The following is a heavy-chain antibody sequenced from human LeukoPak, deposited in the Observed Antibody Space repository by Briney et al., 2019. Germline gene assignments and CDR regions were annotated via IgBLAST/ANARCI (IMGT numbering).Heavy chain of an antibody. J-gene: IGHJ3*02. Sequence: ASVKVSCKASGYTFNSYGVSWVRQAPGQGLEWMGWISTYNGNTNYAHRLQDRVTITTDTSTSTVYMELRSLRSDDTAMYYCATTGDAFKIWGQGTMVAVSS. CDR1: GYTFNSYG. V-gene: IGHV1-18*04. CDR2: ISTYNGNT. D-gene: IGHD4-17*01. CDR3: ATTGDAFKI.